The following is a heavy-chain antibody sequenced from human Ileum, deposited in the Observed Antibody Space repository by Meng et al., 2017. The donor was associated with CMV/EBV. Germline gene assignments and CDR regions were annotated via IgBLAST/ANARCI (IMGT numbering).Heavy chain of an antibody. CDR1: GGSISSGDYY. D-gene: IGHD3-22*01. CDR3: ARAISGHYYVP. CDR2: INYRGTT. J-gene: IGHJ1*01. V-gene: IGHV4-30-4*08. Sequence: HVHLHAAVPGLVKPSQTLSLTGTFSGGSISSGDYYWSWIREPPGKGLEWIGYINYRGTTYYNPSLKSRLTISVDTSNNQFSLILSSVTAADTALYYCARAISGHYYVPWGQGTLVTVSS.